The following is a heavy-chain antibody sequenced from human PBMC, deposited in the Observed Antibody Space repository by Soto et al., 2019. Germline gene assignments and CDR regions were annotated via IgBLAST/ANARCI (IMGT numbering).Heavy chain of an antibody. CDR3: TRDRGGNNNFDS. CDR2: ISSSSSYI. V-gene: IGHV3-21*01. D-gene: IGHD1-26*01. Sequence: EVQLVESGGGLVKPGGSLRLSCAASGFTFSSYSMTWVRQAPGKGLEWVSAISSSSSYIYYADSLKGRFTISRDNAKNSLYLQMNSLRAEDTAIYYCTRDRGGNNNFDSWGQGTLVTVSS. J-gene: IGHJ4*02. CDR1: GFTFSSYS.